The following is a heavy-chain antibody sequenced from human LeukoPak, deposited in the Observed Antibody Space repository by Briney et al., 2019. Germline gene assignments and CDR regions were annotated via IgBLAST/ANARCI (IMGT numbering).Heavy chain of an antibody. D-gene: IGHD5-24*01. Sequence: ASVKVSCKASGGTFSSYAISWVRQAPGQGLEWMGGIIPIFGTANYAQKFQGRVTITADESTSTAYMELSSLRSEDTAVYYCARHLKRGDGYAPATFDYWGQGTLVTVSS. CDR3: ARHLKRGDGYAPATFDY. CDR1: GGTFSSYA. CDR2: IIPIFGTA. V-gene: IGHV1-69*13. J-gene: IGHJ4*02.